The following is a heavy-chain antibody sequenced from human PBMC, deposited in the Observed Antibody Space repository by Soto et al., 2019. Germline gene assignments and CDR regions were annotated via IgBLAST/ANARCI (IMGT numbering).Heavy chain of an antibody. D-gene: IGHD3-3*02. CDR2: IYYSGTT. CDR3: ARGFVVRHHFGTGYDYMDV. CDR1: GGSISTYC. Sequence: SETLSLTCTVSGGSISTYCWNWIRQPPGKGLEWIGSIYYSGTTDYNPSLKSRVTISVDTSKNQFSLSLNSVTAADTAVYYCARGFVVRHHFGTGYDYMDVWGKGTTVTVSS. J-gene: IGHJ6*03. V-gene: IGHV4-59*01.